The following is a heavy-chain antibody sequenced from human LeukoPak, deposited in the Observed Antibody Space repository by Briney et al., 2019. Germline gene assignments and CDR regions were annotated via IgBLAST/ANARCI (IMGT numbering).Heavy chain of an antibody. J-gene: IGHJ4*02. V-gene: IGHV1-18*01. CDR2: VSPYNGNT. CDR1: GYTFTTYA. D-gene: IGHD1-26*01. Sequence: ASVKVSCKASGYTFTTYAISWVRLAPGQGLEWMGWVSPYNGNTNYAQKLQGRVTMTTDTSTSTAYMELRSLGSDDTAVYYCARDRLSGSSIFDYWGQGTLVTVSS. CDR3: ARDRLSGSSIFDY.